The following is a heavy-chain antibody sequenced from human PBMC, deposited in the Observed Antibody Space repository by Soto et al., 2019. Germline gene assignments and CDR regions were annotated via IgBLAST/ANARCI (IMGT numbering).Heavy chain of an antibody. V-gene: IGHV3-7*03. J-gene: IGHJ6*02. CDR1: GFTFSSYW. CDR2: IKQDGSEK. D-gene: IGHD3-3*01. CDR3: ARDPSVLRFLEWLGYGMDV. Sequence: GGSLRLSCAASGFTFSSYWMSWVRQAPGKGLEWVANIKQDGSEKYYVGSVKGRFTISRDNAKNSLYLQMNSLRAEDTAVYYCARDPSVLRFLEWLGYGMDVWGQGTTVTVSS.